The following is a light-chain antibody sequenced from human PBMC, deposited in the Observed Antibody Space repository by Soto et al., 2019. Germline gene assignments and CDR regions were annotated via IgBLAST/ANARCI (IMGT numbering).Light chain of an antibody. CDR3: SSYTSISTYV. Sequence: QSLLPKPSSGYGSPGQSITISCTGTSSDVGGYNFVSWYQQHPDKAPKLMIYDVTNRPSGVSNRFSGSKSGNTASLTISGLQAEDEADYYCSSYTSISTYVFGTGTRSPS. V-gene: IGLV2-14*01. J-gene: IGLJ1*01. CDR2: DVT. CDR1: SSDVGGYNF.